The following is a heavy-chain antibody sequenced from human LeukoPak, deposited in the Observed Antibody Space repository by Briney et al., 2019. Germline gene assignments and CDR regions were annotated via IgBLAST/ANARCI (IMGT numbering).Heavy chain of an antibody. J-gene: IGHJ4*02. CDR1: GGSISTSNYY. Sequence: KSSETLSLTCTVSGGSISTSNYYWGWIRQPPGKGLEWIGNIYHSGSTYYNPSLKSRVTISVDTSKNQFPLKLSSVTAADTAVYYCARALVTMVRGVIITDPYFDYWGQGTLVTVSS. D-gene: IGHD3-10*01. CDR3: ARALVTMVRGVIITDPYFDY. CDR2: IYHSGST. V-gene: IGHV4-39*06.